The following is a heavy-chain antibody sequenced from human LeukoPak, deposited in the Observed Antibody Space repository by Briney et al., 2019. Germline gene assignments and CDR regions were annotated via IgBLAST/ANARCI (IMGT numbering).Heavy chain of an antibody. D-gene: IGHD3-22*01. CDR3: ANTGYYPIADAFDI. V-gene: IGHV3-9*01. CDR2: ISWNSGSI. J-gene: IGHJ3*02. Sequence: PGRSLRLSCAASGFTFDDYAMHWVRQAPGKGLEWVSGISWNSGSIGYADSVKGRFTISRDNAKNSLYLQMNSLRAEDTALYYCANTGYYPIADAFDIWGQGTMVTVSS. CDR1: GFTFDDYA.